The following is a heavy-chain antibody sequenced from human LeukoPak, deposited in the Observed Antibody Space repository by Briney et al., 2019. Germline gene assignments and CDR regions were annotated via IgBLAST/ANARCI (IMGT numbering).Heavy chain of an antibody. Sequence: KPSETLSLTCAVYGGSFSGYYWSWIRQPPGKGPEWIGEINHSGSTNYNPSLKSRVTISVDTSKNQFSLKLSSVTAADTAVYYCASLWPYQLSAFDIWGQGTLVTVSS. J-gene: IGHJ3*02. CDR3: ASLWPYQLSAFDI. V-gene: IGHV4-34*01. CDR2: INHSGST. CDR1: GGSFSGYY. D-gene: IGHD2-2*01.